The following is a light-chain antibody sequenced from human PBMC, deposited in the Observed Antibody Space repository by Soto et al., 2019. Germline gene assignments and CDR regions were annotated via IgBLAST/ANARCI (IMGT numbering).Light chain of an antibody. CDR2: GAS. CDR1: ESVTSNY. Sequence: IVLTQCPCTLSLSPLAIFTLSFSVSESVTSNYLAWYQQKPGQAPRLLIYGASSRATGIPDRFSGSGCGTEITRTSVMLEKSEFVGYYCQQYASYPGTFGRGTQVDIK. CDR3: QQYASYPGT. J-gene: IGKJ4*02. V-gene: IGKV3-20*01.